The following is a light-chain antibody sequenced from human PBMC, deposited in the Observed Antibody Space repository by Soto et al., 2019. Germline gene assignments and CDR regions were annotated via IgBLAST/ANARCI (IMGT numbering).Light chain of an antibody. Sequence: DIQMTQSPSSLSASVGDRVTITCRASQGISNNLAWYQQKPGNVPKLLIYGASTLQSGVPSRFSGSGSGTDFTLPISSLQPEDVATYYCQKYDSAPLTFGQGTKVEFK. CDR2: GAS. CDR3: QKYDSAPLT. CDR1: QGISNN. J-gene: IGKJ1*01. V-gene: IGKV1-27*01.